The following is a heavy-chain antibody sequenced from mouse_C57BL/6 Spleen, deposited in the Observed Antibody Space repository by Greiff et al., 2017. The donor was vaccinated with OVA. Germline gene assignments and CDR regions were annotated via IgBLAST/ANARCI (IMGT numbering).Heavy chain of an antibody. CDR2: IRNKANNHAT. CDR1: GFTFSDAW. V-gene: IGHV6-6*01. Sequence: EVQRVESGGGLVQPGGSMKLSCAASGFTFSDAWMDWVRQSPEKGLEWVAEIRNKANNHATYYAESVKGRFTISRDDSKSSVYLQMNSLRAEDTGIYYCTSHYYPYWYFDVWGTGTTVTVSS. J-gene: IGHJ1*03. CDR3: TSHYYPYWYFDV. D-gene: IGHD1-1*02.